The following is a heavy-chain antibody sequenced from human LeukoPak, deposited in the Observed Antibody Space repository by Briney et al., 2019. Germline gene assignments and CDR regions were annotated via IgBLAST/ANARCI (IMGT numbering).Heavy chain of an antibody. V-gene: IGHV1-2*02. CDR2: INPNSGGT. CDR1: GYTFTGYY. CDR3: ARDLSIVVVVAAYNWFDP. D-gene: IGHD2-15*01. J-gene: IGHJ5*02. Sequence: ASVKVSCKASGYTFTGYYMHWVRQAPGQGLEWMGWINPNSGGTNYAQKFQGRVTMTRDTSISTAYMELSRLRSDDTAVYYCARDLSIVVVVAAYNWFDPWGQGTLVTVSS.